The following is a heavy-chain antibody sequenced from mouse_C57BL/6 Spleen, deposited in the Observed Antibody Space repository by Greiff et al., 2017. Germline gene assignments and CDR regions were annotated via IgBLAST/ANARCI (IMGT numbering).Heavy chain of an antibody. Sequence: VQLKESGGGLVQPGGSLSLSCAASGFTFTDYYMSWVRQPPGKALEWLGFIRNKANGYTTEYSASVKGRFTISRDNSQSILYLQMNALRAEDSATYYCARYKGSSYMYFDVWGTGTTVTVSS. D-gene: IGHD1-1*01. V-gene: IGHV7-3*01. CDR1: GFTFTDYY. J-gene: IGHJ1*03. CDR3: ARYKGSSYMYFDV. CDR2: IRNKANGYTT.